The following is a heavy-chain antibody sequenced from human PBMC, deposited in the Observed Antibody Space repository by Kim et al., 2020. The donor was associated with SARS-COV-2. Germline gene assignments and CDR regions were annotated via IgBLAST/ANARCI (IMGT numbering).Heavy chain of an antibody. J-gene: IGHJ4*02. D-gene: IGHD3-3*01. V-gene: IGHV3-30*18. CDR2: ISYDGSNK. Sequence: GGSLRLSCAASGFTFSSYGMHWVRQAPGKGLEWVAVISYDGSNKYYADSVKGRFTISRDNSKNTLYLQMNSLRAEDTAVYYCAKDHVHGVVATRGIDYWGQGTLVTVSS. CDR3: AKDHVHGVVATRGIDY. CDR1: GFTFSSYG.